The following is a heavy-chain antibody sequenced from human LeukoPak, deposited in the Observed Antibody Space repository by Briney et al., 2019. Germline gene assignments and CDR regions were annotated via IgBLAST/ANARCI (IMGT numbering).Heavy chain of an antibody. J-gene: IGHJ4*02. D-gene: IGHD6-13*01. CDR3: ARVHISYSSRWQGSLSFFDS. V-gene: IGHV4-59*01. CDR2: IYYSGST. Sequence: SETLSLTCTVSGGSISSYYWSWIRQPPGKGLEWIGYIYYSGSTNYNPSLKSRVNISVDTPKNQFSLKLNSVTAADSAVYYWARVHISYSSRWQGSLSFFDSCGQGTLVTVSS. CDR1: GGSISSYY.